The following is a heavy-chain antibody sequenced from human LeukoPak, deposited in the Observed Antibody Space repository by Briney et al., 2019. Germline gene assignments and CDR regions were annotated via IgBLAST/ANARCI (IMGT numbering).Heavy chain of an antibody. Sequence: PGGSLRLSCAASGFTFSIYAMSWVRQAPGKGLEWVSVISDSGGRTYYTDSVRGRFTISRDNSKNTVYLLMNSLRADDTAVYYCARGAAAAGLYFDFWGQGTLVTVSS. V-gene: IGHV3-23*01. J-gene: IGHJ4*02. CDR3: ARGAAAAGLYFDF. CDR2: ISDSGGRT. CDR1: GFTFSIYA. D-gene: IGHD6-13*01.